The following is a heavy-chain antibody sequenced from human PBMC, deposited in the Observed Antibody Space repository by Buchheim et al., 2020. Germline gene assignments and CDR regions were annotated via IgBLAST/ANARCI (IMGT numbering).Heavy chain of an antibody. CDR1: GFTLSNYG. CDR2: IWADGSSE. CDR3: ARDEYVTWMQLSFTYNIMDI. D-gene: IGHD5-18*01. Sequence: QVQLVESGGGVVQPGRSLRLSCEASGFTLSNYGMHWVRQAPGKGLEWVAVIWADGSSEYYADFVKGRFSISRDNSKNTVYLQMNSLRDEDAAVYFCARDEYVTWMQLSFTYNIMDIWGRGTT. J-gene: IGHJ6*02. V-gene: IGHV3-33*08.